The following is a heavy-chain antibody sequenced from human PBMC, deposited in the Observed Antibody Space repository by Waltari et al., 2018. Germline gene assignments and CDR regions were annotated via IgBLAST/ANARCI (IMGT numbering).Heavy chain of an antibody. J-gene: IGHJ3*01. CDR2: VNPNSGGT. CDR1: GYNFIYYY. V-gene: IGHV1-2*04. D-gene: IGHD7-27*01. Sequence: QVQLVQSEAEVRKPGASVKVSCQASGYNFIYYYVHWVRQAPGQGLEWMGWVNPNSGGTMYLRKFEGWVTFSTDTSVNTAYMEVTRLKSDDTATYFCARARAWGPKAFDVWGQGTRLTVSS. CDR3: ARARAWGPKAFDV.